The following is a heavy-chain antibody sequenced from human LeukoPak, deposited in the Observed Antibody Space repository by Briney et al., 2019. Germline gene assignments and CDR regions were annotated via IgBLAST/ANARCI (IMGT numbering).Heavy chain of an antibody. V-gene: IGHV3-7*05. CDR3: ARYLYDSSAFDY. CDR1: GFSFSRYQ. J-gene: IGHJ4*02. D-gene: IGHD3-22*01. CDR2: IKEDGTEA. Sequence: PGGSLRLSCAASGFSFSRYQMTWLRQAPGKGLEWVANIKEDGTEAYYVDSVKGRLTISRDNAKNFLYLHMNSLRVENTAVYYCARYLYDSSAFDYWGQGTLVTVSS.